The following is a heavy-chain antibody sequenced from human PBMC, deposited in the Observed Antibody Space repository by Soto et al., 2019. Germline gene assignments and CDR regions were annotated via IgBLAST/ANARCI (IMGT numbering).Heavy chain of an antibody. CDR1: GGTFSSYA. Sequence: QVQLVQSGAEVKKPGSSVKVSCKASGGTFSSYAISWVRQAPGQGLEWMGGIIPIFGTAIYAQKFQGRVTITADESTSTADMALSSLRAESPAVYYFAIALKDYGDHFGPWGQGTLVTVSS. CDR3: AIALKDYGDHFGP. D-gene: IGHD4-17*01. V-gene: IGHV1-69*12. CDR2: IIPIFGTA. J-gene: IGHJ5*02.